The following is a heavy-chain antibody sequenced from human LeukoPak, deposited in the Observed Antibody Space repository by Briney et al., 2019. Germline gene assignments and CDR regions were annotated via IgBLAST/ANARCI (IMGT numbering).Heavy chain of an antibody. Sequence: KINPNSGRTTYAQKFQGRVTMSRDTSTSTVYMELSSLRSEDTAIYYCARDFLSYNWFDPWGQGTLVTISS. V-gene: IGHV1-46*01. D-gene: IGHD2/OR15-2a*01. CDR3: ARDFLSYNWFDP. CDR2: INPNSGRT. J-gene: IGHJ5*02.